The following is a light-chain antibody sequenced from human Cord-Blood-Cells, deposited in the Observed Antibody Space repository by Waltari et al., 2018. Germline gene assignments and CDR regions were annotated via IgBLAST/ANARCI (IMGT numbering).Light chain of an antibody. J-gene: IGLJ1*01. V-gene: IGLV2-23*01. CDR1: SSDVGSYNL. CDR2: EGS. CDR3: CSYAGSSTFYV. Sequence: QSALTQPASVSGSPGQSITISCPGTSSDVGSYNLVSWYQQHPGKAPKLMIYEGSKRPSGVSNLFSGSKSGNTASLTISGLQAEDEADYYCCSYAGSSTFYVFGTGTKATVL.